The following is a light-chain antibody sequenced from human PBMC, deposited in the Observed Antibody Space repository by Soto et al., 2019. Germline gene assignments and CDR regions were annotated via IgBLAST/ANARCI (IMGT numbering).Light chain of an antibody. CDR2: GAS. J-gene: IGKJ4*01. V-gene: IGKV3-15*01. CDR3: QQYHNWPPLT. Sequence: EIVMTQSPATLSVSPGERATLSCRASQSVSSNLAWYQQKPGQAPRLLIYGASTRAPGIPARFSGSGSGTEFTLTISSLQSEDFAVYYCQQYHNWPPLTFGGGTKVEIK. CDR1: QSVSSN.